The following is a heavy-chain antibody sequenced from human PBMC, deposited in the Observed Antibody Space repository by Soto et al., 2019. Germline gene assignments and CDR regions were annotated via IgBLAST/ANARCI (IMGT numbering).Heavy chain of an antibody. J-gene: IGHJ3*02. CDR3: ARVAAAAAGGSDAFDI. CDR1: GYTFTGYY. V-gene: IGHV1-2*04. CDR2: INPNSGGT. D-gene: IGHD6-13*01. Sequence: GASVKVSCKASGYTFTGYYMHWVRQAPGQGLEWMGWINPNSGGTNYAQKFQGWVTITRDTSISTAYMELSRLRSDDTAVYYCARVAAAAAGGSDAFDIWGQGTMVTVSS.